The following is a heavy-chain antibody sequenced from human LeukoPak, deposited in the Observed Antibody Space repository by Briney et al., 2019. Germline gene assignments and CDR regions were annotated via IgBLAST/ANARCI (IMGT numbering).Heavy chain of an antibody. J-gene: IGHJ5*02. CDR3: AKYPSEWAITFGGENWFDP. CDR1: GFTFSSYA. CDR2: ISGSGGST. D-gene: IGHD3-16*01. V-gene: IGHV3-23*01. Sequence: PGGSLRLSCAASGFTFSSYAMSWVRQAPGKGLEWVSAISGSGGSTYYADSVKGRFTISRDNSKNTLYLQMNSLRAEDTAVYYCAKYPSEWAITFGGENWFDPWGQGTLVTVSS.